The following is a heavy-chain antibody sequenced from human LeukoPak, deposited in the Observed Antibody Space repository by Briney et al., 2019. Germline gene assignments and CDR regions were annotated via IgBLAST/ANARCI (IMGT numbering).Heavy chain of an antibody. V-gene: IGHV4-34*01. Sequence: SETLSLTCAVYGESFSGYYWSWIRQPPGKGLEWIGEINHSGSTNYNPSLKSRVTISVDTSKNQFSLKLSSVTAADTAVYYCARMGLRYYYYYMDVWGKGTAVTVSS. D-gene: IGHD5-12*01. CDR1: GESFSGYY. CDR2: INHSGST. J-gene: IGHJ6*03. CDR3: ARMGLRYYYYYMDV.